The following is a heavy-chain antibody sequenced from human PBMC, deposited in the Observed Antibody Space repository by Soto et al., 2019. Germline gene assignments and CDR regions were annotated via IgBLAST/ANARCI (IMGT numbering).Heavy chain of an antibody. CDR1: GYTFNSYG. CDR2: ISGYNGDK. CDR3: AGDFCSGQLPIYFDQ. V-gene: IGHV1-18*01. J-gene: IGHJ4*02. D-gene: IGHD3-3*01. Sequence: QVQLVQSGSEVKKPGASVKVSCQASGYTFNSYGITWVRQAPGQGREWMGGISGYNGDKKYSEKVKGRVTMTTDTTTGSVYMELRSLISDDTAIYYSAGDFCSGQLPIYFDQWGQGSLITVSS.